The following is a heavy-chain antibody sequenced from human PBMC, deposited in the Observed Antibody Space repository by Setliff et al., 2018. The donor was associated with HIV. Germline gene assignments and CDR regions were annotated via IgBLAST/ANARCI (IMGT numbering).Heavy chain of an antibody. Sequence: ASVKVSCKASGYTFTMFGITWVRQAPGQGLEWMGWVNPYNENTNYAQKVQDRVVMTIDTSTNTAYMELRSLRFDDTAVYYCARPALYIVGASGYYYYMEVWGKGTTVTVSS. D-gene: IGHD1-26*01. J-gene: IGHJ6*03. CDR3: ARPALYIVGASGYYYYMEV. V-gene: IGHV1-18*01. CDR1: GYTFTMFG. CDR2: VNPYNENT.